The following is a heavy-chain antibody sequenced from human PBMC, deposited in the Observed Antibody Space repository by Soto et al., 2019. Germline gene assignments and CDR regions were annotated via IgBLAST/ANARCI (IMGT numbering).Heavy chain of an antibody. V-gene: IGHV3-30-3*01. CDR2: ISYDGSNK. CDR3: SRVRRHIRFSECWYYFDY. Sequence: GGSLILSCAASGFTFSSYAMHWVRQAPGKGLEWVAVISYDGSNKYYADSVKGRFTISRDNSKNTLYLPLNSLRAEETAVYYSSRVRRHIRFSECWYYFDYWGQGT. J-gene: IGHJ4*02. CDR1: GFTFSSYA. D-gene: IGHD3-3*01.